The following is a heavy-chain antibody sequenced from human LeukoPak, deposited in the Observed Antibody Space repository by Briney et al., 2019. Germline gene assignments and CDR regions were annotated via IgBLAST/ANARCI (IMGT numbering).Heavy chain of an antibody. J-gene: IGHJ4*02. Sequence: SVKVSCKASGGTFSSYAISWVRQAPGQGLEWMGGIIPIFGTANYAQKFQGRVTMTTDTSTSTAYMELRSLRSDDTAVYYCARDRKYYDSSVHFDYWGQGTLVTVSS. V-gene: IGHV1-69*05. CDR2: IIPIFGTA. D-gene: IGHD3-22*01. CDR3: ARDRKYYDSSVHFDY. CDR1: GGTFSSYA.